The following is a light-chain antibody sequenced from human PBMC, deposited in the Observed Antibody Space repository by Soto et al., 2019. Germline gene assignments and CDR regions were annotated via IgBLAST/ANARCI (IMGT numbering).Light chain of an antibody. CDR3: CSYAGSSSSI. J-gene: IGLJ1*01. CDR1: SSDVGTYNL. CDR2: EVT. Sequence: SVLTQPASVSGSPGQSITISCSGTSSDVGTYNLVSCYQQYPGKAPRLMIYEVTKRPSGVSNRFSGSKSGNTASLTISGLQPEDEADYYCCSYAGSSSSIFGTGTKLTVL. V-gene: IGLV2-23*02.